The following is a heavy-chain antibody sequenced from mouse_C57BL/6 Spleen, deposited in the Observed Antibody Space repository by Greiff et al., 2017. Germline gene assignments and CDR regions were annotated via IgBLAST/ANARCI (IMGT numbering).Heavy chain of an antibody. CDR1: GYTFTSYW. CDR3: ATHYGSSYDYAMDY. Sequence: QVQLQQPGAELVKPGASVKLSCKASGYTFTSYWMHWVKQRPGQGLEWIGMIHPNSGSTNYNEKFKSKATLTVDKSSSTAYMQLSSLTSEDSAVYYCATHYGSSYDYAMDYWCQGTSVTVSS. CDR2: IHPNSGST. D-gene: IGHD1-1*01. V-gene: IGHV1-64*01. J-gene: IGHJ4*01.